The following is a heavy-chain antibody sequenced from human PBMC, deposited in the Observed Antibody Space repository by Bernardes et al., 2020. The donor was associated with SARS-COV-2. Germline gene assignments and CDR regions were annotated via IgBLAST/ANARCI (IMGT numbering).Heavy chain of an antibody. D-gene: IGHD1-1*01. J-gene: IGHJ4*02. V-gene: IGHV5-51*01. CDR3: ARLPFTGNFYIDH. CDR1: GYTFIYYW. Sequence: GESLKISCKASGYTFIYYWIGWVRQMPGKGLEWMGVIFPGDSDTRYSPSFQGQVTFSVDKSTSTAYLQWRSLRASDTAIYYCARLPFTGNFYIDHWGQGSLVTVSS. CDR2: IFPGDSDT.